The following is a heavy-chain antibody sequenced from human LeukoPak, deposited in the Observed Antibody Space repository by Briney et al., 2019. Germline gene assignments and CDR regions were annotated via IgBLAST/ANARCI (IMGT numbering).Heavy chain of an antibody. CDR2: IYYSGST. D-gene: IGHD1-1*01. Sequence: SETLSLTCTVSGGSISIYYWGCIRQPPGKGLEWIGYIYYSGSTNYNPSLKSRVTISVDTSKNQFSLKLTSVTAADTAVYYCATHGGTVGYFDYWGQGTLGTVSS. V-gene: IGHV4-59*12. CDR3: ATHGGTVGYFDY. J-gene: IGHJ4*02. CDR1: GGSISIYY.